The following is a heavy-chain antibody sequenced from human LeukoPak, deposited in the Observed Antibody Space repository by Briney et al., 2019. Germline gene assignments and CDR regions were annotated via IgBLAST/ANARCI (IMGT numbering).Heavy chain of an antibody. D-gene: IGHD5-18*01. CDR1: GGIFSNYA. Sequence: ASVKVSCKASGGIFSNYAISWVRQAPGQGLEWMGGIIPIFGVAKYAQKFQGRVTIIADESASTAYMELSSLRSEDTAVYYCARGPNTAMAYYFDYWGQGTLVTVSS. CDR2: IIPIFGVA. J-gene: IGHJ4*02. V-gene: IGHV1-69*13. CDR3: ARGPNTAMAYYFDY.